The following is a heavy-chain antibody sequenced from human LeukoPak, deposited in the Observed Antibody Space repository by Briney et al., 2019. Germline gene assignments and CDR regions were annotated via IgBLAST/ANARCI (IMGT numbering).Heavy chain of an antibody. CDR1: GGTFISYA. Sequence: SVKVSCKASGGTFISYAISWVRQAPGQGLEWMGGIIPIFGTANYAQKFQGRVTITADESTSTAYMELSSLRSEDTAVYYCAKWGVRRIAAAGTQDYYYGMDVWGQGTTVTVSS. J-gene: IGHJ6*02. V-gene: IGHV1-69*13. D-gene: IGHD6-13*01. CDR2: IIPIFGTA. CDR3: AKWGVRRIAAAGTQDYYYGMDV.